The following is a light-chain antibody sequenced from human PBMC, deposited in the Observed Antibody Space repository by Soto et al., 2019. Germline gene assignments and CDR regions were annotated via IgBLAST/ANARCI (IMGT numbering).Light chain of an antibody. CDR1: QGISNY. J-gene: IGKJ1*01. Sequence: DIQMTQSPSSLSASLGARVTIICRASQGISNYLAWYQQKPGKVPKLLIYAASTLQSGVPSRFSGSGSGTDFTLTISSLQPEDVATYYCQQYNSYPWTFGQGTKVDI. CDR3: QQYNSYPWT. CDR2: AAS. V-gene: IGKV1-27*01.